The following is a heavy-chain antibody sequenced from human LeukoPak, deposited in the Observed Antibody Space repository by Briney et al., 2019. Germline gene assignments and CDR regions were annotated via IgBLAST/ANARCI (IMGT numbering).Heavy chain of an antibody. J-gene: IGHJ2*01. CDR3: AKEDWYFDL. Sequence: GGSLRLSYAPSGFTFSSYAMSWVRQAPGKGLEWVAVISGGGSGTYYADSVRGRFTISRDNSKNTLYLQMNSLRAEDTAVYYCAKEDWYFDLWGRGTLVTVSS. V-gene: IGHV3-23*01. CDR2: ISGGGSGT. CDR1: GFTFSSYA.